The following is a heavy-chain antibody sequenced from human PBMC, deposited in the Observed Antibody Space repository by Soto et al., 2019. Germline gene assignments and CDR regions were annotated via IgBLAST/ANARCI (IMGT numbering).Heavy chain of an antibody. J-gene: IGHJ4*02. V-gene: IGHV4-4*02. Sequence: QVQLQESGPGLVKPSGTLSLTCVVSGGSISSANWWNWVRQPPGKGLEWIGEIYHSGDTNYNPSLXXRVTISVDKSKNQFSLRLNSVTAADTAVYYCAREQQLVLFRWGQGTLVTVSS. CDR3: AREQQLVLFR. D-gene: IGHD1-1*01. CDR2: IYHSGDT. CDR1: GGSISSANW.